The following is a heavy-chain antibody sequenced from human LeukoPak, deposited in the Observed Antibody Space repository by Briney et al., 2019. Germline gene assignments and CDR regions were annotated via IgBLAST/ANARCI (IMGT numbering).Heavy chain of an antibody. Sequence: SETLSLTCTVSGGSISSYYWSWIRQPPGKGLEWVGNIYYSGSTNYNPSLKSRVTISVDTSKNQFSLKLSSVTAADTAVYYCARVEWELLHHAFDIWGQGTMVTVSS. J-gene: IGHJ3*02. CDR1: GGSISSYY. CDR2: IYYSGST. V-gene: IGHV4-59*01. CDR3: ARVEWELLHHAFDI. D-gene: IGHD1-26*01.